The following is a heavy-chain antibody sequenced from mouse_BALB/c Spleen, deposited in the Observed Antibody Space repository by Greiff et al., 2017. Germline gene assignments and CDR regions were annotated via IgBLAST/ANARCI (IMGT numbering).Heavy chain of an antibody. V-gene: IGHV14-4*02. CDR2: IDPENGDT. Sequence: EVQLQQSGAELVRSGASVKLSCTASGFNIKDYYMHWVKQRPEQGLEWIGWIDPENGDTEYAPKFQGKATMTADTSSNTAYLQLSSLTSEDTAVYYCNEGEVDYWGQGTSVTVSS. J-gene: IGHJ4*01. CDR1: GFNIKDYY. CDR3: NEGEVDY.